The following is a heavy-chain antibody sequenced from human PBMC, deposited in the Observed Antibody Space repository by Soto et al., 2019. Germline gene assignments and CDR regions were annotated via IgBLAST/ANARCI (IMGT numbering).Heavy chain of an antibody. V-gene: IGHV5-51*01. CDR3: ARTTIAGIRGYFDY. D-gene: IGHD2-21*01. Sequence: GESLKISCQGSGYSFSTSWIGWVRQMPGKGLEWMGIIYPGDSDTRYSPSFQGQVTISADKSISTAFLQWSSLKASDTATYYCARTTIAGIRGYFDYWGQGTLVTVPS. CDR1: GYSFSTSW. J-gene: IGHJ4*02. CDR2: IYPGDSDT.